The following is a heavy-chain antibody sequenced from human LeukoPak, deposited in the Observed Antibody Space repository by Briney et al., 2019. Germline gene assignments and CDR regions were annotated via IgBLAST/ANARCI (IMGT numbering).Heavy chain of an antibody. CDR2: ISYDGSNK. CDR1: GFTFSNYA. CDR3: ARDFGWISGLDY. Sequence: GGSLRLSCAASGFTFSNYAMHWVRQAPGEGLEWVVVISYDGSNKYYADSVKGRFTISRDNSKNTLFLQMNSLRGEDTAVYYCARDFGWISGLDYWGQGTLVTVSS. D-gene: IGHD2-2*03. V-gene: IGHV3-30-3*01. J-gene: IGHJ4*02.